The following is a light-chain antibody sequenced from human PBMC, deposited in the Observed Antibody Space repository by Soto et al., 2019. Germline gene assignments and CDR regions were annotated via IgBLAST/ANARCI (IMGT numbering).Light chain of an antibody. Sequence: DIHMTQSPSTLSASVGYRVTITCRASQSISNWLAWYQQKPGKAPKLLIYGASSLESGVPSRFSGSGSGTEFTLTITSLKPDDFATYYCQQYNSFWTFGQGTKVDIK. CDR1: QSISNW. CDR2: GAS. CDR3: QQYNSFWT. J-gene: IGKJ1*01. V-gene: IGKV1-5*01.